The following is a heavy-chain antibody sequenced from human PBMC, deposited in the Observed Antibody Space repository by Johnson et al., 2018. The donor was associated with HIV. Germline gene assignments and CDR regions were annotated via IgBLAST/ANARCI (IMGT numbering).Heavy chain of an antibody. CDR1: RFTFSSYW. CDR3: ARDSGSDAFDI. J-gene: IGHJ3*02. Sequence: VQLLESGGGLVQPGGSLRLSCAASRFTFSSYWMSWVRQAPGKGLEWVANIKQDGSEKYYVDSVKGRFTISRDNAKNSLYLQMNSLRAEDTAVYYCARDSGSDAFDIWGQGTMVTVSS. CDR2: IKQDGSEK. D-gene: IGHD3-10*01. V-gene: IGHV3-7*05.